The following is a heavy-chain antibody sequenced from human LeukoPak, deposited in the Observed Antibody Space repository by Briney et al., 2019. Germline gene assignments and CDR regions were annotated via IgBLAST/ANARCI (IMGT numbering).Heavy chain of an antibody. Sequence: SETLSLTCTVSGGSISSSSYYWGWIRQPPGKGLEWIGSIYYSGSTYYNPSLKSRVTISVDTSKNQFSLRLSSVTAADTAMYFCARDEGSSSRQRHFDYWGQGTLVTVSS. D-gene: IGHD6-13*01. CDR2: IYYSGST. V-gene: IGHV4-39*07. CDR1: GGSISSSSYY. J-gene: IGHJ4*02. CDR3: ARDEGSSSRQRHFDY.